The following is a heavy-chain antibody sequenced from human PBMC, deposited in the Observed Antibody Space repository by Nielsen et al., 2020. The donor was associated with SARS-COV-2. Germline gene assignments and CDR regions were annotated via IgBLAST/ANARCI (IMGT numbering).Heavy chain of an antibody. D-gene: IGHD1-14*01. V-gene: IGHV3-23*01. J-gene: IGHJ4*02. CDR1: GFTFNNYA. CDR2: ISGSGGST. Sequence: GESLKISCAASGFTFNNYAMSWVRQAPGKGLEWVSAISGSGGSTYYADSVKGRFTISRDNSKNTLYLQMNSLRAGDTAVYYCAKTTGGVDYWGQGTLVTVSS. CDR3: AKTTGGVDY.